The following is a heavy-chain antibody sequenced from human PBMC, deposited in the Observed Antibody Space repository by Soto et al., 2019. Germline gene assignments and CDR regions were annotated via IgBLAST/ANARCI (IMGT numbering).Heavy chain of an antibody. D-gene: IGHD6-19*01. CDR2: ISAYNGNT. V-gene: IGHV1-18*01. CDR3: ARDRGPYSYDSSGIQGDY. Sequence: ASVKVSCKASGYTFTSYGTSWVRQAPGQGLEWMGWISAYNGNTNSAQNLQGRVSMTTDTSTSTAFMELRSLRSDDTAVYFCARDRGPYSYDSSGIQGDYRGQGTMVTVYS. J-gene: IGHJ4*02. CDR1: GYTFTSYG.